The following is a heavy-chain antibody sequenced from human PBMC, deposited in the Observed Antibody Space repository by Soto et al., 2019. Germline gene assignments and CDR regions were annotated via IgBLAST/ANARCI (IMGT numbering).Heavy chain of an antibody. CDR2: ISGSGGST. Sequence: GGSLRLSCAASGFTFSSYAMSWVRQAPGKGLEWVSAISGSGGSTYYADSVKGRFTISRDNSKNTLYLQMNSLRAEDTAVYYCAKCFSIFGVVKGPYDYSGQRSLVSVSS. CDR3: AKCFSIFGVVKGPYDY. J-gene: IGHJ4*02. CDR1: GFTFSSYA. V-gene: IGHV3-23*01. D-gene: IGHD3-3*01.